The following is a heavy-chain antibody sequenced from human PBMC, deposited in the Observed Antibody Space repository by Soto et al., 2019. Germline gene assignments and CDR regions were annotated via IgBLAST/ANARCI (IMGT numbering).Heavy chain of an antibody. CDR1: GGSISSYY. CDR3: XXMTTVTTDWFDP. D-gene: IGHD4-17*01. J-gene: IGHJ5*02. Sequence: QVQLQESGPGLVKPSETLSLTCTVSGGSISSYYWSWXRQPPGKGLEWIGYIYYSGSTNYNPSLKSRVTXXVXXXXXXXXXXXXXXXXAXXXXYYXXXMTTVTTDWFDPWGQGTLVTVSS. V-gene: IGHV4-59*01. CDR2: IYYSGST.